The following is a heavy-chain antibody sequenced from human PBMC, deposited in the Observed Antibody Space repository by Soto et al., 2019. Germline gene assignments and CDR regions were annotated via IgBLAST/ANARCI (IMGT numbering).Heavy chain of an antibody. D-gene: IGHD6-13*01. Sequence: GGSLRLSCAASGFTFSSYAMSWVRQAPGKGLEWVSAISGSGGSTYYADSVKGRFTISRDNSKNTLYLQMNSLRAEDTAVYYCAKTKQQLAGIRGRYFDYWGQGTLVTVSS. CDR3: AKTKQQLAGIRGRYFDY. V-gene: IGHV3-23*01. CDR1: GFTFSSYA. J-gene: IGHJ4*02. CDR2: ISGSGGST.